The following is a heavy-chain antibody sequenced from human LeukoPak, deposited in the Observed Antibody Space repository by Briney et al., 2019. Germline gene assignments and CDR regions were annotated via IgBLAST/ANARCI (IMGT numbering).Heavy chain of an antibody. J-gene: IGHJ4*02. CDR2: IDPNSGDT. D-gene: IGHD2-8*02. Sequence: GASVKVSCKASGYTCTGYYIHWVRQAPGQGLEWMGWIDPNSGDTNYVQKFQGRVTMTRDTSISTAYMELSRLRSDDTAVYYCARLVSYWGRGTLVTVSS. CDR1: GYTCTGYY. CDR3: ARLVSY. V-gene: IGHV1-2*02.